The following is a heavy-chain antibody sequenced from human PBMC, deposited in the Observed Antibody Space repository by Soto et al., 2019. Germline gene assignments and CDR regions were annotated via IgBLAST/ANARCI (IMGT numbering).Heavy chain of an antibody. V-gene: IGHV3-74*01. D-gene: IGHD4-17*01. J-gene: IGHJ6*02. CDR2: IKFDGSFT. CDR1: GFTFSDYW. Sequence: EVQLVESGGGLVQPGGSLRLSCVASGFTFSDYWMHWVRQAPGKGLVLASRIKFDGSFTSHADSVKGRFTISRDNARNTVHLQMDSLRAEDTGVYYCARGLRNYYGVDVWGQGTTVTVSS. CDR3: ARGLRNYYGVDV.